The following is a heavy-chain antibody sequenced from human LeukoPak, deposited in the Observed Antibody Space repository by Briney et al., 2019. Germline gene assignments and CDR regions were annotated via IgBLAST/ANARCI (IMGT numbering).Heavy chain of an antibody. CDR2: INHSGSTS. V-gene: IGHV4-34*01. CDR3: ARKSGYARDY. Sequence: SETLSLTCAVYGESFSGYFWNWIRQPPGKGLEWIGEINHSGSTSNPNPSLKSRVTMSVDTSKNQFSLKLSSVTAADTAVYYCARKSGYARDYWGQGNLVTVSS. CDR1: GESFSGYF. D-gene: IGHD5-12*01. J-gene: IGHJ4*02.